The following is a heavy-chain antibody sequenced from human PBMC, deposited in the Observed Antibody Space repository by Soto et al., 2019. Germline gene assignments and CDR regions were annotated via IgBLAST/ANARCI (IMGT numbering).Heavy chain of an antibody. D-gene: IGHD5-12*01. CDR2: INPNSGAT. Sequence: ASVKVSCKASGYTFTGYYIHWVRQAPGQGLEWMGWINPNSGATNQAQKFQGRVTMARDTSISTAYMELSRLTSDDTAVYYCARDALSTIRDFDYWGQGTMVNVSS. CDR1: GYTFTGYY. CDR3: ARDALSTIRDFDY. J-gene: IGHJ4*02. V-gene: IGHV1-2*02.